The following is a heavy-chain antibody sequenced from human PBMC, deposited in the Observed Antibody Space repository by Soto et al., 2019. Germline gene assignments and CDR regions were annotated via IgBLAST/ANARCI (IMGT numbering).Heavy chain of an antibody. CDR1: GFTFSSYA. CDR2: ISGSGGST. CDR3: AKDGGYTYYYDSSGYYSFDS. D-gene: IGHD3-22*01. J-gene: IGHJ4*02. Sequence: GGSLRLSCAASGFTFSSYAMSWVRQAPGKGLEWVSAISGSGGSTYYADSVKGLFTISRDNSKNTLYLQMNSLRAEDTAVYYCAKDGGYTYYYDSSGYYSFDSWGQGTLVTVSS. V-gene: IGHV3-23*01.